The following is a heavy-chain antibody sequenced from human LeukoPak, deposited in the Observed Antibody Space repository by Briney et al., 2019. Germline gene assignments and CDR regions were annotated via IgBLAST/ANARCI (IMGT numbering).Heavy chain of an antibody. CDR2: ICYSGST. V-gene: IGHV4-59*01. Sequence: KPSETLSLTCTVSGGSISSYYWSWIRQPPGKGLEWIGYICYSGSTNYNPSLKSRVTISVDTSKNQFSLKLSSVTAADTAVYYCARDHYGGNSLFLGKNYYYYYMGVWGKGTTVTVSS. CDR3: ARDHYGGNSLFLGKNYYYYYMGV. J-gene: IGHJ6*03. D-gene: IGHD4-23*01. CDR1: GGSISSYY.